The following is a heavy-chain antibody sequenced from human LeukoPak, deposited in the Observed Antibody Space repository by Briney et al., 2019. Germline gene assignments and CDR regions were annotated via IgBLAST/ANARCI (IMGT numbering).Heavy chain of an antibody. V-gene: IGHV3-48*03. CDR2: ISSSGSTI. D-gene: IGHD6-19*01. Sequence: GGSLRLSCAASGFTFSSYEMNWVRQAPGEGLEGVSYISSSGSTIYYADSVKGRFTISRDNAKNSLYLQMNSLRAEPTAVYYCASFGWAVAGRPFDYWGQGTLVTVSS. CDR3: ASFGWAVAGRPFDY. J-gene: IGHJ4*02. CDR1: GFTFSSYE.